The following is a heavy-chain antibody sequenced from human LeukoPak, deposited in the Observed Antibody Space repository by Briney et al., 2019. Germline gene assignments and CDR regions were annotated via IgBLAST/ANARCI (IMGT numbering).Heavy chain of an antibody. CDR2: ISSSGGYT. J-gene: IGHJ3*02. Sequence: PWGSLRLSCTVSGFTVSINSMSWVRQAPGKGLEWVSTISSSGGYTYYADSVKGRFTISRDNSKNTLYLQMNSLRAEDTAVYYCAKDLREYSSSPRNAFDIWGQGTMVTVSS. D-gene: IGHD6-6*01. CDR1: GFTVSINS. V-gene: IGHV3-23*01. CDR3: AKDLREYSSSPRNAFDI.